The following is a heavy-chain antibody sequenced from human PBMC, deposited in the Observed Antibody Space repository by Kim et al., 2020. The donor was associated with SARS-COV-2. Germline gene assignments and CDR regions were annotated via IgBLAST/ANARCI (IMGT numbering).Heavy chain of an antibody. J-gene: IGHJ4*02. D-gene: IGHD3-22*01. Sequence: SETLSLTCTVSGGSISSGGYYWSWIRQHPGKGLEWIGYIYYSGSTYYNPSLKSRVTISVDTSKNQFSLKLSSVTAADTAVYYCARVGYYYDSSGYYFPDYWGQGTLVTVSS. CDR2: IYYSGST. V-gene: IGHV4-31*03. CDR3: ARVGYYYDSSGYYFPDY. CDR1: GGSISSGGYY.